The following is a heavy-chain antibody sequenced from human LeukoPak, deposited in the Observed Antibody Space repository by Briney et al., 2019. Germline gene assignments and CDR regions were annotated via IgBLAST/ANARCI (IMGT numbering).Heavy chain of an antibody. J-gene: IGHJ6*02. Sequence: PSETLSLTCAVYGGSFSGYYWSWIRQPPGKGLEWIGEIKHSGSTNYNPSLKSQVTISVDSSKNQFSLKLSSVTAADTAVYYCARPLGYYYVSGSFYGMDVWGQGTTVTVSS. D-gene: IGHD3-10*01. CDR3: ARPLGYYYVSGSFYGMDV. CDR1: GGSFSGYY. CDR2: IKHSGST. V-gene: IGHV4-34*01.